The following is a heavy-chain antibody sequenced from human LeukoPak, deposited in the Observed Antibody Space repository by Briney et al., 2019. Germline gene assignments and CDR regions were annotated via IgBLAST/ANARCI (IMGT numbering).Heavy chain of an antibody. J-gene: IGHJ4*02. CDR2: IIPIFGTA. D-gene: IGHD6-19*01. Sequence: SVKVSCKASGGTFSSYAISWVRQAPGQGLEWMGGIIPIFGTANYAQKFQGRDTITTDESTSTAYMELSSLRSEDTAVYYCARDRRGRSGYYFDYWGQGTLVTVSS. CDR1: GGTFSSYA. V-gene: IGHV1-69*05. CDR3: ARDRRGRSGYYFDY.